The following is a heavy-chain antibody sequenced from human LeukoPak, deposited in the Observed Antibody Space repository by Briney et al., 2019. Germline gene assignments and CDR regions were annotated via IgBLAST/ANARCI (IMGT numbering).Heavy chain of an antibody. CDR1: GYTLTGYY. CDR3: ARGPIIDIVIVPAADDYYYMDV. J-gene: IGHJ6*03. CDR2: INPNSGGT. D-gene: IGHD2-2*01. Sequence: ASVKVSCKASGYTLTGYYMHWVRQAPGQGLEWMGWINPNSGGTNYAQKFQGRVTMTRDTSISTAYMELRSLRSDDTAVYYCARGPIIDIVIVPAADDYYYMDVWGKGTTVTVSS. V-gene: IGHV1-2*02.